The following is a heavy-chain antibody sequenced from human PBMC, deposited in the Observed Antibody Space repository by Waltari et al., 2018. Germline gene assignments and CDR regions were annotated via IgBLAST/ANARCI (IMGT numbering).Heavy chain of an antibody. CDR1: GFIFSKYW. V-gene: IGHV3-74*01. D-gene: IGHD3-3*01. CDR2: FNMDGSII. Sequence: ELQLVESGGGLVQPGGSLRLSCAASGFIFSKYWMHWVRQAPGKGLVSGSLFNMDGSIISYADSGKGRFTISRDNAKNTLCRQMNSLRAEDTAVYYCVLYSSEFLGDCWGQGTLVTVSS. J-gene: IGHJ4*02. CDR3: VLYSSEFLGDC.